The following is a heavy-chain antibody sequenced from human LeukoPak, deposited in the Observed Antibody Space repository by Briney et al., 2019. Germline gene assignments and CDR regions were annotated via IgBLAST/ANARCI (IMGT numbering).Heavy chain of an antibody. CDR1: GGSFSGYY. CDR3: ARDHSSGSLDY. J-gene: IGHJ4*02. D-gene: IGHD3-22*01. Sequence: PSETLSLTCAVYGGSFSGYYWSWIRQPPGKGLEWIGEINHSGSTNYNPSLKSRVTMSVDTSKDQFSLKLSSVTAADTAVYYCARDHSSGSLDYWGQGTLVTVSS. CDR2: INHSGST. V-gene: IGHV4-34*01.